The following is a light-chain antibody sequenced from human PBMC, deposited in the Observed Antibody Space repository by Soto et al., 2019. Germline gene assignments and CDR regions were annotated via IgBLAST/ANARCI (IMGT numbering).Light chain of an antibody. CDR3: QSYDSSNLNWV. J-gene: IGLJ3*02. V-gene: IGLV6-57*04. Sequence: NFMLTQPHSVSESPGKTVTISCTRSSGSIASNYVQWYQQRPSSAPTTVIYEDNQRPSGVPDRFSGSIDSSSNSASLTISGLKTEDEADYYCQSYDSSNLNWVFGGGTKLTVL. CDR2: EDN. CDR1: SGSIASNY.